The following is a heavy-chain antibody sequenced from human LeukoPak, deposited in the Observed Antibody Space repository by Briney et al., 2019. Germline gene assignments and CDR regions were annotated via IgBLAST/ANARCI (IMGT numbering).Heavy chain of an antibody. CDR1: GFTFSDYY. CDR3: ARVSDYYYYMDV. V-gene: IGHV3-11*01. CDR2: ISSSGSTI. Sequence: GGSLRLSCAASGFTFSDYYMSWIRQAPGKGLEWVSYISSSGSTIYYADSVKGRFTISRDNAKNSLYPQMNSLRAEDTAVYYCARVSDYYYYMDVWGKGTTVTVSS. J-gene: IGHJ6*03.